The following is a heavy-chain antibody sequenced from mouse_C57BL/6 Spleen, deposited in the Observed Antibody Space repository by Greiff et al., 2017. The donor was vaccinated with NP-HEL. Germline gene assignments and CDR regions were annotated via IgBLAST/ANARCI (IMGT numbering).Heavy chain of an antibody. D-gene: IGHD1-1*01. CDR3: ARGGSSYGYFDV. Sequence: EVQVVESGPGMVKPSQSLSLTCTVTGYSITSGYDWHWIRHFPGNKLEWMGYISYSGSTNYNPSLKSRISITHDTSKNHFFLKLNSVTTEDTATYYCARGGSSYGYFDVWGTGTTVTVSS. CDR1: GYSITSGYD. J-gene: IGHJ1*03. V-gene: IGHV3-1*01. CDR2: ISYSGST.